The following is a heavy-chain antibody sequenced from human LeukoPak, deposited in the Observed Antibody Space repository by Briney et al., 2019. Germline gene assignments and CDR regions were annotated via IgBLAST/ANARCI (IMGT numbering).Heavy chain of an antibody. CDR2: IHTDGSST. J-gene: IGHJ4*02. CDR3: ARGRTSGGFDY. V-gene: IGHV3-74*01. Sequence: PGGSLRLSCAASGFTFSSYWMHWVRQGRKGRVWVSRIHTDGSSTTYADSVKGRLTISRDNAKNTLYLQMNSLRAEDTAVYYCARGRTSGGFDYWGQGTLVTVSS. D-gene: IGHD3-10*01. CDR1: GFTFSSYW.